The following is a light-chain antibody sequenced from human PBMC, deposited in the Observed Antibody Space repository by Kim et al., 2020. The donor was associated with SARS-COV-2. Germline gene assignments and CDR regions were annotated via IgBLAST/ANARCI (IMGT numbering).Light chain of an antibody. CDR2: AAS. Sequence: AAVGDGGTITGRASQGISNYLAWYQQKPGEAPKLLIYAASTLQFGVSTRFSGSGSGTEFTLTISDLQPEDVATYYCQKYDTAPWTFGHGTKVDIK. V-gene: IGKV1-27*01. CDR3: QKYDTAPWT. J-gene: IGKJ1*01. CDR1: QGISNY.